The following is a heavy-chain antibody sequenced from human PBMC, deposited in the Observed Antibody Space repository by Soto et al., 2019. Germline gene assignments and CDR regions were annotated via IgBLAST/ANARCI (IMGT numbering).Heavy chain of an antibody. Sequence: PGGSLRLSCAASGFTFSSYAMSWVRQAPGKGLEWVSAISGSGGSTYYADSVKGRFTISRDNSKNTLYLQMDSLRAEDTALYYCAKGLYLVVTTDFDHWGQGTLVTVSS. CDR1: GFTFSSYA. V-gene: IGHV3-23*01. J-gene: IGHJ4*02. D-gene: IGHD5-12*01. CDR3: AKGLYLVVTTDFDH. CDR2: ISGSGGST.